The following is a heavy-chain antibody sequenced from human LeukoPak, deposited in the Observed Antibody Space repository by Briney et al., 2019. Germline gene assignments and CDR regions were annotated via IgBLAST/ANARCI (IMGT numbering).Heavy chain of an antibody. J-gene: IGHJ6*02. Sequence: PGESLKSSCKGSGYSFTNYWIGWVRQMPGKGREWMGIIYPGDSDTRYSPSFQGQVTISADKSISTAYLQWSSLKASDTAMYYCARLSYSYGSQAAMDVWGQGTTVTVSS. CDR1: GYSFTNYW. D-gene: IGHD5-18*01. V-gene: IGHV5-51*01. CDR3: ARLSYSYGSQAAMDV. CDR2: IYPGDSDT.